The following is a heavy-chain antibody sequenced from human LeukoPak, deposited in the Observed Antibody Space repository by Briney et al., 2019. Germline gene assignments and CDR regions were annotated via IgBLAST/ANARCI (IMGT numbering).Heavy chain of an antibody. J-gene: IGHJ1*01. CDR3: AKEAAAGIGVYFQH. V-gene: IGHV3-30*18. CDR2: ISYDGSNK. D-gene: IGHD6-13*01. Sequence: GGSLRLSCAASGFTFSSYGMHWVRQAPGKGLEWVAVISYDGSNKYYADSVKGRFTISRDNSKNTLYLQMNSLRAEDTAVYYCAKEAAAGIGVYFQHWGQGTLVTVSS. CDR1: GFTFSSYG.